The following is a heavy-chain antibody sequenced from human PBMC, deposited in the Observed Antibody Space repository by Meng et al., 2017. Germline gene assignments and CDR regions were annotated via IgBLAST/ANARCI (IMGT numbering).Heavy chain of an antibody. V-gene: IGHV3-23*01. CDR2: ISGSGGST. CDR1: GFTFSSYA. J-gene: IGHJ4*02. Sequence: GESLKISCAASGFTFSSYAMSWVRQAPGKGLEWVSAISGSGGSTYYADSVKGRFTISRDNSKNTLYLQMNSLRAEDTAVYYCARDSSSGDFDYWGQGTLVTVSS. CDR3: ARDSSSGDFDY. D-gene: IGHD6-13*01.